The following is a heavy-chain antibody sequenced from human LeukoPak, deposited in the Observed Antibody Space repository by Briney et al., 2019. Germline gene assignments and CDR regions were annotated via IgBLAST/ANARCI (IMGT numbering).Heavy chain of an antibody. CDR3: ARAPYYYGTDV. CDR1: GGSISSGDYY. Sequence: SQTLSLTCTVSGGSISSGDYYWSWVRQPPGTGLEWIGYIYYSGSTYYNPSLKSRVTISVDTSKNQFSLKLSSVTAADTAVYYCARAPYYYGTDVWGKGTTVTVSS. V-gene: IGHV4-30-4*01. J-gene: IGHJ6*04. CDR2: IYYSGST.